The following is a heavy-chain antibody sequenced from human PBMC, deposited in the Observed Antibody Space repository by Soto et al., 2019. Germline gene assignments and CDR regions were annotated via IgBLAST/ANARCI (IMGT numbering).Heavy chain of an antibody. D-gene: IGHD1-1*01. CDR2: IYPGDSDT. CDR1: GYSFTTYC. J-gene: IGHJ4*02. V-gene: IGHV5-51*01. Sequence: RGESVKISCKGSGYSFTTYCIGWVRQMPWNGLEWMGVIYPGDSDTRYSPSFQGQVTISADKSISTAYLQWSSAKASDTAMYYCARSPTVRLLHPGYFDSWGQGPMITVYS. CDR3: ARSPTVRLLHPGYFDS.